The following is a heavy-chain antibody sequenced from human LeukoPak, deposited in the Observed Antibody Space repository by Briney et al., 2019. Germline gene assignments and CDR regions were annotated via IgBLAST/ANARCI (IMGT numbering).Heavy chain of an antibody. CDR1: GFTFSNYT. Sequence: GGSLRLSCAASGFTFSNYTMSWVRQAPGKGLEWISSISGSGGDTYYADSVKGRFTISRDNSKNTLYLQMNSLRAEDTAVYYCAKEPPGIAAAGKGFQHWGQGTLVTVSS. J-gene: IGHJ1*01. V-gene: IGHV3-23*01. CDR3: AKEPPGIAAAGKGFQH. CDR2: ISGSGGDT. D-gene: IGHD6-13*01.